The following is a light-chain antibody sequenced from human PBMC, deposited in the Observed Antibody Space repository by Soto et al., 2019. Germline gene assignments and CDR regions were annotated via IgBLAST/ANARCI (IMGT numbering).Light chain of an antibody. J-gene: IGLJ2*01. Sequence: QAVLTQSPSASASLGASVKLTCTLSSGHSTYAIEWHQQQPEKGPRYLMKLDSDGIHSKGDGIPDRFSGSSSGAERYLTISSLQSEDEADYYCQTWGTGIVVFGGGTQLTVL. V-gene: IGLV4-69*02. CDR3: QTWGTGIVV. CDR1: SGHSTYA. CDR2: LDSDGIH.